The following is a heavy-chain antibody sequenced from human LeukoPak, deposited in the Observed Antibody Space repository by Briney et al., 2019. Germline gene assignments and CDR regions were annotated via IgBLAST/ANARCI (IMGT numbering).Heavy chain of an antibody. CDR3: AELGITIIGGV. D-gene: IGHD3-10*02. J-gene: IGHJ6*01. CDR1: GFTISSRS. Sequence: TGGSLRLSCAASGFTISSRSMNWVRQAPGKRLECVSAISGSGGSTYYADSVKARFTISRDNAKNSLYLQMNSLRAEDTAVYYCAELGITIIGGVWGKGSTVTISS. CDR2: ISGSGGST. V-gene: IGHV3-23*01.